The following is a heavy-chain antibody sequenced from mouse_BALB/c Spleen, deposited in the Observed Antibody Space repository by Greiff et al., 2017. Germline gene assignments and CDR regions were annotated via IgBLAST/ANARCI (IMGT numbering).Heavy chain of an antibody. CDR3: ARRDDGNYDYYAMDY. J-gene: IGHJ4*01. D-gene: IGHD2-3*01. CDR2: IYWDDDK. Sequence: QVTLKVSGPGILQPSQTLSLTCSFSGFSLSTSGMGVSWIRQPSGKGLEWLAHIYWDDDKRYNPSLKSRLTISKDTSRNQVFLKITSVDTADTATYYCARRDDGNYDYYAMDYWGQGTSVTVSS. V-gene: IGHV8-12*01. CDR1: GFSLSTSGMG.